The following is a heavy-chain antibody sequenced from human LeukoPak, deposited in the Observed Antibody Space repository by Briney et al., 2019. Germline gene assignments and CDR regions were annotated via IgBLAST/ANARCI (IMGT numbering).Heavy chain of an antibody. V-gene: IGHV4-39*01. Sequence: SETLSLTCTVSGGSISSSSYYWGWIRQPPGKGLEWIGSIYYSGSTYYNPSLKSRVTISVDTSKNQFSLKLSSVTAADTAVYYCARQGYYDRWGQGTLVTVSS. CDR2: IYYSGST. J-gene: IGHJ4*02. CDR1: GGSISSSSYY. D-gene: IGHD3-22*01. CDR3: ARQGYYDR.